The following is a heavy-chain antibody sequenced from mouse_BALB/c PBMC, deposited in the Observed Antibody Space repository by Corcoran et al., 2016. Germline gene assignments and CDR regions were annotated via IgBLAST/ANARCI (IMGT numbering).Heavy chain of an antibody. Sequence: EVQLQQFGAEQVKPGASVKISCKASGYTFTDYNLDWVKQSHGKSLKLIGDINPNYDSTSYNQKFKGKATLTVDKSSSTAYMELRSLTSEDTTVYYCARRTARATFDYWGHGTTLTVSS. D-gene: IGHD3-2*01. CDR3: ARRTARATFDY. V-gene: IGHV1-18*01. J-gene: IGHJ2*01. CDR2: INPNYDST. CDR1: GYTFTDYN.